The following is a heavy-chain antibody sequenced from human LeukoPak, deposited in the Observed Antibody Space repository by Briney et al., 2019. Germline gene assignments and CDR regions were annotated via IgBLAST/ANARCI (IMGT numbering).Heavy chain of an antibody. Sequence: SVKVSCKASGGTFSSYAISWVRQAPGQGLEWMGGTIPIFGTANYAQKFQGRVTITADESTSTAYMELSSLRSEDTAVYYCATYDYGDYRYYYYYMDVWGKGTTVTVSS. V-gene: IGHV1-69*01. D-gene: IGHD4-17*01. CDR2: TIPIFGTA. CDR1: GGTFSSYA. J-gene: IGHJ6*03. CDR3: ATYDYGDYRYYYYYMDV.